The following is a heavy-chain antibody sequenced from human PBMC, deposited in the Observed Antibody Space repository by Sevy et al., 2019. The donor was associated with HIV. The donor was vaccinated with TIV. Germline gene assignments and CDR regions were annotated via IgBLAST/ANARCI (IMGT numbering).Heavy chain of an antibody. CDR2: IKQDGRKK. V-gene: IGHV3-7*04. Sequence: GGSLRLSCAASEFTFSYYWMTWVRQAPGKGLEWVANIKQDGRKKYYVDSVKGRFTISRDKAKNTLYLQMNSLRAEDTAVYYWARGAYLYYSPAGMDVWGQGTTVTVSS. CDR3: ARGAYLYYSPAGMDV. CDR1: EFTFSYYW. D-gene: IGHD2-8*01. J-gene: IGHJ6*02.